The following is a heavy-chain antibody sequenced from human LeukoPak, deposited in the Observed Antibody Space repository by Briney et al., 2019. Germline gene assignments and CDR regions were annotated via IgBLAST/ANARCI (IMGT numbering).Heavy chain of an antibody. J-gene: IGHJ4*02. CDR2: IYHTGGT. Sequence: PSETLSLTCAVSGGSISSNAWWIWVRQPPGKGLEWIGEIYHTGGTNYNPSLKSRVTMSIDKSKNQFSLKLTSVTAADAAVYYCARDRMAAVSGTYSRAIDYWGQGILVTVSS. CDR3: ARDRMAAVSGTYSRAIDY. D-gene: IGHD3-10*01. CDR1: GGSISSNAW. V-gene: IGHV4-4*02.